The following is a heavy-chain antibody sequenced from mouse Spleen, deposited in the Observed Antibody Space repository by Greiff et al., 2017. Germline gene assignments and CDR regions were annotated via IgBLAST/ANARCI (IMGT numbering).Heavy chain of an antibody. V-gene: IGHV1-54*01. Sequence: VQLQQSGAELVRPGTSVKVSCKASGYAFTNYLIECVKQRPGQGLEWIGVINPGSGGTNYNEKFKGKATLTADKSSSTAYMQLSSLTSEDSAVYFCARDWDDAYWGQGTLVTVSA. CDR2: INPGSGGT. CDR1: GYAFTNYL. J-gene: IGHJ3*01. D-gene: IGHD4-1*01. CDR3: ARDWDDAY.